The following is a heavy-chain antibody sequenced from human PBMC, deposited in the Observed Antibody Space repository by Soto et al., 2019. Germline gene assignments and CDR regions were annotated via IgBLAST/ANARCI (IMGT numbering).Heavy chain of an antibody. CDR3: AKYLWTTVTNFHH. D-gene: IGHD4-17*01. J-gene: IGHJ4*02. Sequence: EVELSESGGDLVQPGGSLRVSCAGSGFTFSGYAMAWVRQAPGKGLEWVASISGSGGGTYYADSVKGRFTISRDDSKSMLHLQMNSLRAEDKAVYYGAKYLWTTVTNFHHWGQGTLVSVSS. V-gene: IGHV3-23*01. CDR1: GFTFSGYA. CDR2: ISGSGGGT.